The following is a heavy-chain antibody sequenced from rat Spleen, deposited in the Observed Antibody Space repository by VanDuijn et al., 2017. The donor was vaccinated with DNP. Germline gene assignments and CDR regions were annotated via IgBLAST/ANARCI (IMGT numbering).Heavy chain of an antibody. V-gene: IGHV5-34*01. J-gene: IGHJ1*01. D-gene: IGHD1-12*02. CDR2: ISSSSSYI. CDR1: GFTFSNYG. Sequence: EVQLVESGGGLVQPGRSLKLSCLASGFTFSNYGMNWIRQAPGKGLEWVASISSSSSYIYYADTVKGRFTISRENAKNTLYLQMTSLRSEDTALYYCARRGSYWYFDFWGPGTMVTVSS. CDR3: ARRGSYWYFDF.